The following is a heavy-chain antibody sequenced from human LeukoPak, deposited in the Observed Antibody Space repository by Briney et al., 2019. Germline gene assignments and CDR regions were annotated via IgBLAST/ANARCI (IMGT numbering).Heavy chain of an antibody. Sequence: GGSLRLSCAASGFTFSSYAMSWVRQAPGKGLEWVAVIWYDGSNKYYADSVKGRFTISRDNSKNTLYLQMNSLRAEDTAVYYCARGGVASSALDYWGQGTLVTVSS. CDR3: ARGGVASSALDY. CDR1: GFTFSSYA. D-gene: IGHD3-22*01. CDR2: IWYDGSNK. V-gene: IGHV3-33*08. J-gene: IGHJ4*02.